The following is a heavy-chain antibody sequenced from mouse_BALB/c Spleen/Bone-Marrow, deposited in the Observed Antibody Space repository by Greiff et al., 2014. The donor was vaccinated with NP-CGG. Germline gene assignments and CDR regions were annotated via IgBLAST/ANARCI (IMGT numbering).Heavy chain of an antibody. Sequence: VQLKDSGGGLVQPGASLKLSCATSGFTFSDYYMYWVRQTPEKRLEWVAYISNGGGSTYYPDNIKGRFTITRDNAKNTLYLQMSRLKSEATAMYYCARGGIYYGMDYWGQGTSVTVSS. J-gene: IGHJ4*01. CDR3: ARGGIYYGMDY. CDR1: GFTFSDYY. CDR2: ISNGGGST. V-gene: IGHV5-12*02.